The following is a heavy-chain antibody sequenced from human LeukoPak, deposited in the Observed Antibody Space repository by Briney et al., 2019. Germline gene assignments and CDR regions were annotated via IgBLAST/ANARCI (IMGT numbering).Heavy chain of an antibody. CDR2: ISGSGGST. V-gene: IGHV3-23*01. Sequence: GGSLRLSCAASGFTFRDYGMSWVRQAPGKGLEWVSAISGSGGSTYYADSVKGRFTISRDNSKNTLYLQMNSLRAEDTAVYYCAKGSGSYYQHYYYYYYMDVWGKGTTVTISS. CDR1: GFTFRDYG. D-gene: IGHD3-10*01. J-gene: IGHJ6*03. CDR3: AKGSGSYYQHYYYYYYMDV.